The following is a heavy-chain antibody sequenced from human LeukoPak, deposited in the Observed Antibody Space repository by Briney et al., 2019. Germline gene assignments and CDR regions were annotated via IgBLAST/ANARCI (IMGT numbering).Heavy chain of an antibody. CDR2: IYSGGST. CDR1: GFTVSSNY. J-gene: IGHJ4*02. CDR3: ARDRQSGTDSSGYPYYFDY. Sequence: GGSLRLSCAASGFTVSSNYMSWVRQAPGKGLEWVSVIYSGGSTYYADSVKGRFTISRDNSKHTLYLQMNSLRAEDTAVYYCARDRQSGTDSSGYPYYFDYWGQGTLVTASS. V-gene: IGHV3-66*01. D-gene: IGHD3-22*01.